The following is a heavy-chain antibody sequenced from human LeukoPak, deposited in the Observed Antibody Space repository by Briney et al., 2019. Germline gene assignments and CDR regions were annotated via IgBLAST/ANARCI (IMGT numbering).Heavy chain of an antibody. CDR1: GYTFTSYD. CDR2: MNPNSGNT. J-gene: IGHJ5*02. D-gene: IGHD3-10*01. Sequence: ASVKVSCKASGYTFTSYDINWVRQATGQGLEWMGWMNPNSGNTGYAQKFQGRVTMTRNTSISTAYMELSSLRSEDTAVYYCARALWGLGTNYYYGSGSYRRNWFDPWGQGTLVTVSS. V-gene: IGHV1-8*01. CDR3: ARALWGLGTNYYYGSGSYRRNWFDP.